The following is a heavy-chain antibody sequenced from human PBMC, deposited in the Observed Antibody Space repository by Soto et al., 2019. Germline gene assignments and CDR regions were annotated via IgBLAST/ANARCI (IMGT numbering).Heavy chain of an antibody. V-gene: IGHV3-23*01. Sequence: EVQLLESGGGLVQPGGSLRLSCAASGFTFSSYAISWVRQAPGKGLEWVSAISGSGGSTYYADSVKGRFTISRDNSKNTLYLQMNSLRAEDTAVYYCATKGLWFGELLQGTRAFDYWGQGTLVTVSS. CDR3: ATKGLWFGELLQGTRAFDY. J-gene: IGHJ4*02. D-gene: IGHD3-10*01. CDR2: ISGSGGST. CDR1: GFTFSSYA.